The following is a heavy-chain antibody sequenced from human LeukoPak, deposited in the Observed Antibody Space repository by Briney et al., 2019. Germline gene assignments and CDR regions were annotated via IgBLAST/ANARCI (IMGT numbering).Heavy chain of an antibody. CDR1: GFTVSSNY. CDR3: ARDETRDYFDY. CDR2: IYSGGST. J-gene: IGHJ4*02. V-gene: IGHV3-66*01. Sequence: GGSLRLSCAASGFTVSSNYMSWVRQAPGKGLEWVSVIYSGGSTYYADSVKGRFTISRDNSKNTLYLQMNSLRAEDTAVYYCARDETRDYFDYWGQGTLVTVSS. D-gene: IGHD1-1*01.